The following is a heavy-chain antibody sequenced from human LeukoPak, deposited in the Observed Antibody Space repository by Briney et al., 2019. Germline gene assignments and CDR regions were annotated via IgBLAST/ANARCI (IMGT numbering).Heavy chain of an antibody. CDR2: INHSGST. D-gene: IGHD5-24*01. J-gene: IGHJ4*02. CDR3: ARLYLPATRFDY. CDR1: GGSFSGYY. Sequence: SGTLSLTCAVYGGSFSGYYWSWIRQPPGKGLEWIGEINHSGSTNYNPSPKSRVTISVDTSKNQFSLKLTSVTAADTAVYYCARLYLPATRFDYWGQGTLVTVSP. V-gene: IGHV4-34*01.